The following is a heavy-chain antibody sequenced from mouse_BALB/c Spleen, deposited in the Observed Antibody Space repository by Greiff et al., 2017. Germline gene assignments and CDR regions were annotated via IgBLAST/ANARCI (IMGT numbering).Heavy chain of an antibody. J-gene: IGHJ4*01. CDR3: AREGSYYDPMDY. D-gene: IGHD2-4*01. Sequence: EVKVVESGGGLVQPGGSLKLSCAASGFTFSSYGMSWVRQTPDKRLELVATINSNGGSTYYPDSVKGRFTISRDNAKNTLYLQMSSLKSEDTAMYYCAREGSYYDPMDYWGQGTSVTVSS. CDR1: GFTFSSYG. CDR2: INSNGGST. V-gene: IGHV5-6-3*01.